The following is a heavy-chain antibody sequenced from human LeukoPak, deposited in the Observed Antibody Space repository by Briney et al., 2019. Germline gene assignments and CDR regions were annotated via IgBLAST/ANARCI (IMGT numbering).Heavy chain of an antibody. CDR3: ARGMVRGVRPYYGMDV. CDR2: IYYSGST. D-gene: IGHD3-10*01. CDR1: VGSISSGGYY. J-gene: IGHJ6*02. Sequence: SQTLSLTCTVSVGSISSGGYYWSWIRQHAGKGLEWIGYIYYSGSTYYNPSLKSRVTISVDTSKNQFSLKLSSVTAADTAVYYCARGMVRGVRPYYGMDVWGQGTTVTVSS. V-gene: IGHV4-31*03.